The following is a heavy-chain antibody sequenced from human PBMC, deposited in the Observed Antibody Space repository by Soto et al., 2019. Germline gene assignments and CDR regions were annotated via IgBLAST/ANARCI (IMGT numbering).Heavy chain of an antibody. Sequence: SETLSLTCTVSGGSISSYYWSWIRQPPGKGLEWIGYIYYSGSTNYNPSLKSRVTISVDTSKNQFSLKLSSVTTADTAVYYCARQRRYYDILTGSSVSVDLDYWGQGTLVTVSS. CDR1: GGSISSYY. CDR3: ARQRRYYDILTGSSVSVDLDY. V-gene: IGHV4-59*08. D-gene: IGHD3-9*01. CDR2: IYYSGST. J-gene: IGHJ4*02.